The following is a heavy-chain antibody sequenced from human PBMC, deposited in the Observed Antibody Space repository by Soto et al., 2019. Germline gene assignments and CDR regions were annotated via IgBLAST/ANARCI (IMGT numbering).Heavy chain of an antibody. CDR3: ARAGYEPNDAFDI. J-gene: IGHJ3*02. CDR2: LNPNSGDT. V-gene: IGHV1-8*01. CDR1: GYTFSSYD. Sequence: GASVKVSCKASGYTFSSYDINWVRQATGQGLEWMGWLNPNSGDTGYAQKFQGRVTLTRNTSINTAYIELSSLTSDDTAVYYCARAGYEPNDAFDIWGQGTMVTVSS. D-gene: IGHD6-13*01.